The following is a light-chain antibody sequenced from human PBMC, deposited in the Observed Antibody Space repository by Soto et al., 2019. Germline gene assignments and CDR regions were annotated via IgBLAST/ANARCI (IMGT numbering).Light chain of an antibody. CDR1: QSVGSNS. CDR2: DAS. V-gene: IGKV3-20*01. Sequence: EIVLTQSPGTLSLSPGERATLSCRASQSVGSNSLAWYQQRPGQAPRFLIYDASSRATGIPDRFSGSGSGTDFTLTISRLEPEDCVVYYCQQYGSTTLTFGGGTKVEIK. J-gene: IGKJ4*01. CDR3: QQYGSTTLT.